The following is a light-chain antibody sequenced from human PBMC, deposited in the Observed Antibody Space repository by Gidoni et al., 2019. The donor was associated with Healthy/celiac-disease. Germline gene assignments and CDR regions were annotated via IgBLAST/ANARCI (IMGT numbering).Light chain of an antibody. CDR1: QSVSSY. CDR3: QQRSNWPPYT. J-gene: IGKJ2*01. V-gene: IGKV3-11*01. CDR2: DAS. Sequence: EIVLTQSPATMSWSPGESATLSCRASQSVSSYLAWYQQKPGQAPRLLISDASTRATGIPARFSGSGSGTDFTLTISSLEPEDFAVYYCQQRSNWPPYTFGQGTKLEIK.